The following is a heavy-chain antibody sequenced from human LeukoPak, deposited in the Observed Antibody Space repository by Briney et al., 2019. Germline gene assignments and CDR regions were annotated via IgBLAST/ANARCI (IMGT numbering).Heavy chain of an antibody. J-gene: IGHJ4*02. CDR1: GGSISSSSYY. D-gene: IGHD6-13*01. CDR2: IYYSGST. V-gene: IGHV4-39*01. CDR3: ARQRVLPGIAAAGTFDY. Sequence: NPSETLSLTCTVSGGSISSSSYYWGWIRQPPGKGLEWIGSIYYSGSTYYNPSLKSRVTISVDTSKNQFSLKLSSVTAADTAVYYCARQRVLPGIAAAGTFDYWGQGTLVTVPS.